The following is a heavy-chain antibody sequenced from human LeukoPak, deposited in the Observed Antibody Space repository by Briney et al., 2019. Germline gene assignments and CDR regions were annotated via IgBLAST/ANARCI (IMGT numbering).Heavy chain of an antibody. CDR1: GYTFTSYA. CDR2: INAGNGNT. Sequence: ASVKVSCKASGYTFTSYAMHWVRQAPGQRLEWMGWINAGNGNTKYSQKFQGRVTITRDTSASTAYMELSSLRSEDTAVYYCARDGYYGSGSPEDTNWFDPWGQGTLVTVSS. V-gene: IGHV1-3*01. D-gene: IGHD3-10*01. J-gene: IGHJ5*02. CDR3: ARDGYYGSGSPEDTNWFDP.